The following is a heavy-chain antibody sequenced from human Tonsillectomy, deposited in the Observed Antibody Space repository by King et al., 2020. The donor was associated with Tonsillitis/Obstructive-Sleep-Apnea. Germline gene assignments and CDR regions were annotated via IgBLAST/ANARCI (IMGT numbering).Heavy chain of an antibody. CDR1: GFTFSTYA. J-gene: IGHJ6*04. Sequence: DVQLVESGGGLVQPGGSLRLSCAASGFTFSTYAMSWVRQAPGKGLEWVSAISGSGGSTYYADSVKGRFTISRDNSKNTLYLQMNSLRAEDTAVYYCAKCPVLRFLGWLLFLDVWGKGTTVTVSS. CDR2: ISGSGGST. D-gene: IGHD3-3*01. CDR3: AKCPVLRFLGWLLFLDV. V-gene: IGHV3-23*04.